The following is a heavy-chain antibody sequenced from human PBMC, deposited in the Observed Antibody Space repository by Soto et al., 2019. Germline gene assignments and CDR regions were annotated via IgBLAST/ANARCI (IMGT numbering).Heavy chain of an antibody. Sequence: ASVKVSCKASGYTFTSYAVHWVRQAPGQRLEWMGWINAGNGNTKYSQKFQGRVTITRDTSASTAYMELSSLRSEDTAVYYCARGFMVLSDYVWGSYSDWFDPWGQGTLVTVSS. D-gene: IGHD3-16*01. CDR2: INAGNGNT. J-gene: IGHJ5*02. V-gene: IGHV1-3*01. CDR3: ARGFMVLSDYVWGSYSDWFDP. CDR1: GYTFTSYA.